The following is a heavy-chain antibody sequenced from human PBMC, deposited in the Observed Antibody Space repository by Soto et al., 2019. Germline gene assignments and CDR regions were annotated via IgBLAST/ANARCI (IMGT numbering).Heavy chain of an antibody. J-gene: IGHJ4*02. CDR2: ISTNGGGP. CDR1: GFTVISYA. V-gene: IGHV3-64*02. Sequence: GGSLRLSCAASGFTVISYAMNWVRQAQGKGLQYVAAISTNGGGPYYPDSVRGRFIISRDNSKCTLYLQMGSLRGEDMAVYYCARYGSGSAYDHWGQGALVTVSS. D-gene: IGHD3-10*01. CDR3: ARYGSGSAYDH.